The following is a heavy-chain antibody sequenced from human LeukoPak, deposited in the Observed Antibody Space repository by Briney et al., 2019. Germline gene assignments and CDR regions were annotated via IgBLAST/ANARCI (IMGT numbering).Heavy chain of an antibody. CDR3: ARGYAMYSGSYSGFSDFDY. J-gene: IGHJ4*02. V-gene: IGHV4-59*08. CDR2: IYYSGST. CDR1: GGSISSYY. D-gene: IGHD1-26*01. Sequence: SETLSLTCTVSGGSISSYYWTWIRQPPGKGLEWIGYIYYSGSTNYNPSLKSRVTISVDTSKNQFSLKLSSVTAADTAVYYCARGYAMYSGSYSGFSDFDYWGQGTLVTVSS.